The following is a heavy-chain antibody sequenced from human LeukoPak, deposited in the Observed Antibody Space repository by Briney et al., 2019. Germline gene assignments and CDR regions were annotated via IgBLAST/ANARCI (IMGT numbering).Heavy chain of an antibody. CDR3: AKDPPIGYGMDV. CDR2: ISYDGSNK. J-gene: IGHJ6*02. V-gene: IGHV3-30*18. CDR1: GFTFSSYG. Sequence: PGGSLRLSCAASGFTFSSYGMHWVRQAPGKGLEWVAVISYDGSNKYYADSVKGRFTISRDNSKNTLYLQMNSLRAEDTAVYYCAKDPPIGYGMDVWGQGTTVTVPS.